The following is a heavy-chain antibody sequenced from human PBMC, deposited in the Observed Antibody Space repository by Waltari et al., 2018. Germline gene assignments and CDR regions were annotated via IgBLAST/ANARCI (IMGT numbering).Heavy chain of an antibody. Sequence: QLQLQESGPGLVKPSETLSLTCTVSCGSIRSSSYYWGWIPQPPGKGLEWIGSIYYSGSTYYNPSLKSRVTISVDTSKNQFSLKLSSVTAADTAVYYCARGFAGAGGDFDYWGQGTLVTVSS. CDR3: ARGFAGAGGDFDY. D-gene: IGHD6-13*01. CDR2: IYYSGST. CDR1: CGSIRSSSYY. J-gene: IGHJ4*02. V-gene: IGHV4-39*02.